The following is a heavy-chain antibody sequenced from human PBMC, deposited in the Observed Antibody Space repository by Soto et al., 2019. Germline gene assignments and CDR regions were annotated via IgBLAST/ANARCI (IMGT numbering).Heavy chain of an antibody. Sequence: WTWIRQHPGKGLEWIGYTYYSGSTYYNPSLKSRVNISLDRSKNQFSLKLSSVTAADAAVYYCARGNGYTDSIRSAGLHYWGQGTLVTVSS. V-gene: IGHV4-31*02. D-gene: IGHD5-12*01. CDR3: ARGNGYTDSIRSAGLHY. CDR2: TYYSGST. J-gene: IGHJ4*02.